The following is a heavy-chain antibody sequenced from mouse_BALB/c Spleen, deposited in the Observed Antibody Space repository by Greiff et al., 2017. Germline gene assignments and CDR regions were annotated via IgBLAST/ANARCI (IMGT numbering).Heavy chain of an antibody. V-gene: IGHV5-12-1*01. CDR2: ISSGGGST. CDR1: GFAFSSYD. CDR3: ARHDGYY. Sequence: EVKLMESGGGLVKPGGSLKLSCAASGFAFSSYDMSWVRQTPEKRLEWVAYISSGGGSTYYPDTVKGRFTISRDNAKNTLYLQMSSLKSEDTAMYYCARHDGYYWGQGTTLTVSS. D-gene: IGHD2-3*01. J-gene: IGHJ2*01.